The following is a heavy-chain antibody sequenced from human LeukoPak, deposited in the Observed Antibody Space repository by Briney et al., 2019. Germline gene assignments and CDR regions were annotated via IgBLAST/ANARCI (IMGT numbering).Heavy chain of an antibody. CDR1: GYTFTSYG. CDR2: ISAYNGNT. Sequence: ASVKVSCTASGYTFTSYGISWVRQAPGQGLEWMGWISAYNGNTNYAQKLQGRVTMTTDTSTSTAYMELRSLRSGDTAVYYCARVVDTAIVATNYFDYWGQGTLVTVSS. J-gene: IGHJ4*02. CDR3: ARVVDTAIVATNYFDY. V-gene: IGHV1-18*01. D-gene: IGHD5-18*01.